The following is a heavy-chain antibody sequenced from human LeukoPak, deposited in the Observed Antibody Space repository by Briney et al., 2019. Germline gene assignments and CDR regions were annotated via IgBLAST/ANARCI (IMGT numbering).Heavy chain of an antibody. D-gene: IGHD3-22*01. CDR2: INSSSSHI. J-gene: IGHJ4*02. V-gene: IGHV3-21*01. Sequence: GGSLRLSCAASGFTFSSYTMNWVRQAPGKGLEWVSSINSSSSHIYYADSVKGRFTISRDNAKNSLFLQMNSLRAEDTAVYYCARLRGYYFDYWGQGTLVTVSS. CDR3: ARLRGYYFDY. CDR1: GFTFSSYT.